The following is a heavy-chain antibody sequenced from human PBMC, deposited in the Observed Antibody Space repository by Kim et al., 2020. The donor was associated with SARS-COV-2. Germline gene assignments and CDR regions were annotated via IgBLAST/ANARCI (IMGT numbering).Heavy chain of an antibody. CDR1: GYTFTSYA. V-gene: IGHV7-4-1*02. CDR2: INTNTGNP. CDR3: AREGPNYYDSSGLNNWFDP. Sequence: ASVKVSCKASGYTFTSYAMNWVRQAPGQGLEWMGWINTNTGNPTYAQGFTGRFVFSLDTSVSTAYLQISSLKAEDTPVYYCAREGPNYYDSSGLNNWFDPWGQGTLVTVSS. J-gene: IGHJ5*02. D-gene: IGHD3-22*01.